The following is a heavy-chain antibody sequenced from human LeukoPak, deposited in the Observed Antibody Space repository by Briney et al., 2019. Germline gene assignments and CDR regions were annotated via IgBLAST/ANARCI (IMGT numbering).Heavy chain of an antibody. Sequence: ASVKFSCKASGYTFTSYDINWVRQATGQGLEWMGWMNPNSGNTGYAQKFQGRVTMTRNTSISTAYMGLSSLRSEDTAVYYCASLGYSYGYTDYWGQGTLVTVSS. V-gene: IGHV1-8*01. CDR1: GYTFTSYD. CDR2: MNPNSGNT. D-gene: IGHD5-18*01. CDR3: ASLGYSYGYTDY. J-gene: IGHJ4*02.